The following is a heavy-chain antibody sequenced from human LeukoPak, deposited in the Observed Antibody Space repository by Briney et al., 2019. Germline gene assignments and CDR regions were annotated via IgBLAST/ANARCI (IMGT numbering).Heavy chain of an antibody. Sequence: SETLSLTCTVSGGSIDNYYWNWIRQPPGKGLEWIAYISDSGSINYNPSLKSRVTMSVDTSKNQFSLKLTSVTAADTAVYYCARDSLTWPYYMDVWGKGIAVTVSS. D-gene: IGHD3-9*01. V-gene: IGHV4-59*12. J-gene: IGHJ6*03. CDR2: ISDSGSI. CDR1: GGSIDNYY. CDR3: ARDSLTWPYYMDV.